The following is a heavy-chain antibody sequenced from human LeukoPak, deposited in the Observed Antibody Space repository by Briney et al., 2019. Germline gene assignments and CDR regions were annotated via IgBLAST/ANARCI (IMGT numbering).Heavy chain of an antibody. CDR1: GDSISSYY. CDR3: ARDASYYDLLTGYYLYYFDY. V-gene: IGHV4-4*07. CDR2: IYTSGST. Sequence: PSETLSLTCTVSGDSISSYYWSWLRQPAGRGLEWIGRIYTSGSTNYNPSLKSRVTMSLDTSNNQFSLKLNSVTAADTAVYYCARDASYYDLLTGYYLYYFDYWGQGTLVTVSS. J-gene: IGHJ4*02. D-gene: IGHD3-9*01.